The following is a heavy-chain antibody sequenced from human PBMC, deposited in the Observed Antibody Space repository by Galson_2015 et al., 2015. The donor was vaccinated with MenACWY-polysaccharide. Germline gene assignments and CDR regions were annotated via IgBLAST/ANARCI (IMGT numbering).Heavy chain of an antibody. CDR1: GDSVFSNSGA. J-gene: IGHJ5*02. CDR3: AGSYKSAP. Sequence: CAISGDSVFSNSGAWHWIRQPPSRGLEWLGRAYYRSKWYNDYAVSVKSRITINPDSSKNQFSLQVNSITPEDTAVYYCAGSYKSAPWGHGTLVTVSS. D-gene: IGHD1-26*01. CDR2: AYYRSKWYN. V-gene: IGHV6-1*01.